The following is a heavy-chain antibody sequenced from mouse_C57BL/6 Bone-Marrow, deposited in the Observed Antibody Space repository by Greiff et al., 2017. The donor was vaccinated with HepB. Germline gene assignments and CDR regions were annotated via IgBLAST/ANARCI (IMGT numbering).Heavy chain of an antibody. CDR3: ARHELTTVVATDYAMDY. CDR2: FYPGSGSI. Sequence: VQLQQSGAELVKPGASVKLSCKASGYTFTEYTIHWVKQGFGQGLGWIGWFYPGSGSIKYNEKFKDKATLTADKSSSTVYMELSRLTSEDSAVYFCARHELTTVVATDYAMDYWGQGTSVTVSS. CDR1: GYTFTEYT. D-gene: IGHD1-1*01. V-gene: IGHV1-62-2*01. J-gene: IGHJ4*01.